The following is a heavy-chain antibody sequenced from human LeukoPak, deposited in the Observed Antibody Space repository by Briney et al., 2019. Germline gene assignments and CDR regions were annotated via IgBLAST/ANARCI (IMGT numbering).Heavy chain of an antibody. CDR3: AKVSSSSYSYYMDV. CDR1: GFTFSNYA. D-gene: IGHD6-6*01. Sequence: GGSLRLSCAASGFTFSNYAMHWVRQAPGKGLEWVALVRYDGSNKYYADSVKGRFTISRDNSKNTLYLQMNSLRAEDTAVYYCAKVSSSSYSYYMDVWGKGTTVTVSS. CDR2: VRYDGSNK. V-gene: IGHV3-30*02. J-gene: IGHJ6*03.